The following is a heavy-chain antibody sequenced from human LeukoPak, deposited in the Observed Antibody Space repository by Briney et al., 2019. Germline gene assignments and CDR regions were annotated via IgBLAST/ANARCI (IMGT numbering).Heavy chain of an antibody. J-gene: IGHJ3*02. V-gene: IGHV3-21*01. CDR1: GFTFSTYN. Sequence: PGGSLRLSCTASGFTFSTYNMNWVRQAPGKGLEWVSSISSSSSYIYYADSVKGRFTISRDNAKNSLYLQMNSLRAEDTAVYYCAREKGTLIRAMAFEMWGQGTMVTVSS. CDR2: ISSSSSYI. D-gene: IGHD3-10*01. CDR3: AREKGTLIRAMAFEM.